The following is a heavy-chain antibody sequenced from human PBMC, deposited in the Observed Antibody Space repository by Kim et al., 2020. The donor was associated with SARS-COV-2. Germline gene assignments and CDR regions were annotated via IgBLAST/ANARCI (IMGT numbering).Heavy chain of an antibody. V-gene: IGHV1-46*01. J-gene: IGHJ6*02. CDR3: ARPLSQFYGMDV. Sequence: SYAQKFQGRVTMTRDTSTSTVYMELSSLRSEDTAVYYCARPLSQFYGMDVWGQGTTVTVSS. D-gene: IGHD3-3*02.